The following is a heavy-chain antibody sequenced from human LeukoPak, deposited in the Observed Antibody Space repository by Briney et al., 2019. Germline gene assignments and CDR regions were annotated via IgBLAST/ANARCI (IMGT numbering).Heavy chain of an antibody. CDR1: GGSFIGYY. CDR2: INHSGST. J-gene: IGHJ4*02. CDR3: ASSPLEWLPIPDY. Sequence: SETLSLTCAVYGGSFIGYYWSWIRHPPGKWLEWIGEINHSGSTNYNPSLKSRVTISVDTSKNQFSLKLSSVTAADTAVYYCASSPLEWLPIPDYWGQGTLVTVSS. V-gene: IGHV4-34*01. D-gene: IGHD3-3*01.